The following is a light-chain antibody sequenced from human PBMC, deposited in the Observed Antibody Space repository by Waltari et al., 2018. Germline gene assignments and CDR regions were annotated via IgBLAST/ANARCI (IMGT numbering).Light chain of an antibody. V-gene: IGKV1-33*01. Sequence: DIQMTQSPSSLSASVGERVTITCQASDEIRNFLNWYHQKPGEAPKVLIYDASNLEMGVPSRVGGSGFGTDFTLTISSLQPEDVGTYYCQQYDNVVRTFGGGTKVEIK. J-gene: IGKJ4*01. CDR1: DEIRNF. CDR3: QQYDNVVRT. CDR2: DAS.